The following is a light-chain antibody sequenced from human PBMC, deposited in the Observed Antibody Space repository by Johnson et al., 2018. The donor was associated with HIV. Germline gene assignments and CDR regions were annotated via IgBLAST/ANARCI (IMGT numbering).Light chain of an antibody. CDR1: SSNIGNNY. V-gene: IGLV1-51*01. J-gene: IGLJ1*01. CDR3: GTWDSSLRVGF. Sequence: QSVLTQPPSVSAAPGQKVTISCSGSSSNIGNNYVSWYQQLPGTAPKLLIYDNNKRPSGIPDRFSGSKSGTSATLGITGLQTGDEADYYCGTWDSSLRVGFVGTGTKVTGL. CDR2: DNN.